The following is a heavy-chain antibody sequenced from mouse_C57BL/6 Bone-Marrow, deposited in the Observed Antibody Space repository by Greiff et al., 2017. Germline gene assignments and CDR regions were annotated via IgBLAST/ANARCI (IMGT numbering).Heavy chain of an antibody. V-gene: IGHV1-4*01. CDR2: INPSSGYT. Sequence: QVQLQQSGAELARPGASVKMSCKASGYTFTSYTMHWVKQRPGQGLEWIGYINPSSGYTKYNQKFKDKATLTADKSSSTAYMQLSSLTSEDSAVYYCARSGGITSMGCWGQRTSVTVSS. CDR1: GYTFTSYT. CDR3: ARSGGITSMGC. D-gene: IGHD1-1*01. J-gene: IGHJ4*01.